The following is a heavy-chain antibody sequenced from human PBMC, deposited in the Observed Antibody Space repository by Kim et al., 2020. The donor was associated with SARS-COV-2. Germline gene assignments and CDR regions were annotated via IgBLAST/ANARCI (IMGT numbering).Heavy chain of an antibody. D-gene: IGHD3-3*01. CDR2: ISTNGGTT. J-gene: IGHJ3*01. V-gene: IGHV3-64D*09. Sequence: GGSLRLSCSASGFTFSSYAMHWVRQAPGKGLEYVSGISTNGGTTYYADSVKGRFIISRDNSKSTLYLQMSGLRAEDTDVYYCVKEGAYERFDVWGQGTMV. CDR3: VKEGAYERFDV. CDR1: GFTFSSYA.